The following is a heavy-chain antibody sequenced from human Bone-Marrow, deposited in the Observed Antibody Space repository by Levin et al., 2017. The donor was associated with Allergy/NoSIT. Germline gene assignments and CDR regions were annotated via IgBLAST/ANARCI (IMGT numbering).Heavy chain of an antibody. CDR1: GFTFSSYS. D-gene: IGHD3-10*01. CDR2: ISSSSSYI. Sequence: GGSLRLSCAASGFTFSSYSMNWVRQAPGKGLEWVSSISSSSSYIYYADSVKGRFTISRDNAKNSLYLQMNSLRAEDTAVYYCARSLLPRRITMVQGVSADYWGQGTLVTVSS. CDR3: ARSLLPRRITMVQGVSADY. V-gene: IGHV3-21*01. J-gene: IGHJ4*02.